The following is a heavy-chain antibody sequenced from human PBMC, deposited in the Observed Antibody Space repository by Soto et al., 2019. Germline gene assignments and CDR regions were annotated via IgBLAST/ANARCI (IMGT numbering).Heavy chain of an antibody. CDR2: LNPSGGST. D-gene: IGHD6-13*01. Sequence: VSVNGYCKGSGYTFTRYYMHCRRLAHGQGLEWMGILNPSGGSTSTAQKSQGRVTMTRDTSTSTVYMELSSLRSEDTAVYYCGREEQPEVGGANYYYYYVMAVWGQGTTVTVSS. V-gene: IGHV1-46*01. CDR1: GYTFTRYY. CDR3: GREEQPEVGGANYYYYYVMAV. J-gene: IGHJ6*02.